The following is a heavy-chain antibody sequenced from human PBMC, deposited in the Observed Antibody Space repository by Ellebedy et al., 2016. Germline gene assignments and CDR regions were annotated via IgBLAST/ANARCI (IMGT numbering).Heavy chain of an antibody. Sequence: LSLTXAASGFTFSSYGMHWVRQAPGKGLEWVAVIWYDGSNKYYADSVKGRFTISRDNSKNTLYLQMNSLRAEDTAVYYCAREDSSGWYFNWGQGTLVTVSS. CDR1: GFTFSSYG. CDR3: AREDSSGWYFN. CDR2: IWYDGSNK. V-gene: IGHV3-30*19. J-gene: IGHJ4*02. D-gene: IGHD6-19*01.